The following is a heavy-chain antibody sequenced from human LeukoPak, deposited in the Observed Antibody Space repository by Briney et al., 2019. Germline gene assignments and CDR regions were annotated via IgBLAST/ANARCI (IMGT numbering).Heavy chain of an antibody. Sequence: SETLSLTCTVSGGSISSSSYYWGWIRQPPGKGLEWIGSIYYSGSTYYNPSLKSRVTISVDTSKNQFSLKLSSATAADTAVYYCARRFISVVVAPDWFDPWGQGTLVTVSS. CDR2: IYYSGST. CDR3: ARRFISVVVAPDWFDP. V-gene: IGHV4-39*01. D-gene: IGHD2-15*01. CDR1: GGSISSSSYY. J-gene: IGHJ5*02.